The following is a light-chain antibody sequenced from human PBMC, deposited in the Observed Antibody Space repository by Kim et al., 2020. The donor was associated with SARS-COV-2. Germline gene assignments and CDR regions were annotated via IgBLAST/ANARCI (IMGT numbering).Light chain of an antibody. CDR2: GAS. CDR1: QGINNY. CDR3: QKYNGYPYT. J-gene: IGKJ2*01. Sequence: SASVGDRITMNCRASQGINNYLAWFQQRTGRAPRSLIYGASNLQSGVPSKFSGSGVGTDFTLTITNLQPEDFATYYCQKYNGYPYTFGQGTKLEI. V-gene: IGKV1-16*02.